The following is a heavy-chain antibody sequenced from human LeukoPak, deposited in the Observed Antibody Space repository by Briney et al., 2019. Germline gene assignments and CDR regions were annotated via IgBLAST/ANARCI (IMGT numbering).Heavy chain of an antibody. J-gene: IGHJ4*02. V-gene: IGHV3-7*03. Sequence: GGSLRLSCAASGFTFSSYRMSWVRQAPGKGLEWVANIKQDGSEKYYVDSVKGRFTISRDNAKNSLYLQMNSLRAEDTAVYYCASLIGSGRITMVRGAPIWGQGTLVTVSS. CDR1: GFTFSSYR. CDR2: IKQDGSEK. CDR3: ASLIGSGRITMVRGAPI. D-gene: IGHD3-10*01.